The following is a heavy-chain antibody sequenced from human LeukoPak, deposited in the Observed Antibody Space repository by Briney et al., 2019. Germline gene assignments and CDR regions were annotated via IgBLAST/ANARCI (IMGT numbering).Heavy chain of an antibody. Sequence: PSETLSLTCTVSGGSISSGSYYWSWIRQPPGKGLEWIGEINHSGSTNYNPSLKSRVTISVDTSKNQFSLKLSSVTAADTAVYYCARHRGGYSYDRRYNWFDPWGQGTLVTVSS. CDR2: INHSGST. V-gene: IGHV4-39*01. CDR1: GGSISSGSYY. J-gene: IGHJ5*02. D-gene: IGHD5-18*01. CDR3: ARHRGGYSYDRRYNWFDP.